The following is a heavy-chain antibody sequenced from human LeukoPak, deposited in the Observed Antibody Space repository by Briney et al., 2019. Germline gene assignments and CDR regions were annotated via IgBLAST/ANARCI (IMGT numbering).Heavy chain of an antibody. D-gene: IGHD3-10*01. CDR1: GYTFTSYG. CDR3: ARDYYGSGSYPDY. Sequence: ASVKLSSKPSGYTFTSYGISWERQAHGQGLEWMGWISAYNANTNYAQKLQGRVTMTTDTSTSTAYMELRSLRSDDTAVYYCARDYYGSGSYPDYWGQGTLVAVSS. V-gene: IGHV1-18*04. CDR2: ISAYNANT. J-gene: IGHJ4*02.